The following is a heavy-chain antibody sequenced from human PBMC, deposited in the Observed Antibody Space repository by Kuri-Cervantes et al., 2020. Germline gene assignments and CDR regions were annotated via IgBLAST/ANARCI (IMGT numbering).Heavy chain of an antibody. D-gene: IGHD3-10*01. V-gene: IGHV3-30-3*01. CDR1: GFTFSSYA. CDR2: ISYDGSNK. CDR3: ARDREPYGSGSCDY. Sequence: LSLTCAASGFTFSSYAMRWVRQAPGKGLEWVAVISYDGSNKYYADSVKGRFTISRDNSKNTLYLQMNSLRAEDTAAYYCARDREPYGSGSCDYWGQGTLVTVSS. J-gene: IGHJ4*02.